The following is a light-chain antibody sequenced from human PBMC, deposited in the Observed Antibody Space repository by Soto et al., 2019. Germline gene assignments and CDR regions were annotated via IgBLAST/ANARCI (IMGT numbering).Light chain of an antibody. V-gene: IGLV1-44*01. Sequence: QPVLTQPPSASGTPGQRVTISCSGSSSNVGSYSVNWYQQLPGTAPKLLIYSNNHRLSGVPDRFSGSKSGTSASLAISGLQSEDEADYYCAAWDDSLNGVVFGGGTKLTVL. CDR3: AAWDDSLNGVV. CDR1: SSNVGSYS. CDR2: SNN. J-gene: IGLJ2*01.